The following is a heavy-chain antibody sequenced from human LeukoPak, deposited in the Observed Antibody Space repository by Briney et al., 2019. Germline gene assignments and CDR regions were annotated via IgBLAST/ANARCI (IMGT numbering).Heavy chain of an antibody. CDR1: GFNFGTYG. J-gene: IGHJ4*02. CDR3: AQLKSLDY. CDR2: LSLSGDIT. Sequence: GGPLRHSCAASGFNFGTYGMSWVRQAPGKGLEWVSSLSLSGDITYYSDSVSGRFTISRDNSKNTLYLQMNSLRADDTAVYYCAQLKSLDYWGQGTLVTVSS. V-gene: IGHV3-23*01.